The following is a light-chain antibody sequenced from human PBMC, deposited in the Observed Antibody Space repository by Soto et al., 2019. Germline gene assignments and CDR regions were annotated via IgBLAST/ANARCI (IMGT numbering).Light chain of an antibody. V-gene: IGLV2-14*01. Sequence: QSALTQPASVSGSPGQSITISCTATSSDVGGYNYVSWYQQYPGKAPKLMIYDVSDRPSGVSNRFSGSKSGNTASLTISGLQAEDEADYYCSSYTSSSTLYVFGTGTQLTVL. CDR3: SSYTSSSTLYV. J-gene: IGLJ1*01. CDR2: DVS. CDR1: SSDVGGYNY.